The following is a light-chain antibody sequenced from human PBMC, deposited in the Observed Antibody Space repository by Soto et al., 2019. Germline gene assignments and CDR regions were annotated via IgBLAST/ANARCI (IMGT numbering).Light chain of an antibody. Sequence: QSALTQPASVSGSPGQSITISCTGTSRDVGGYNYVSWYQQHPGKAPKLMIYEVSNRPSGVSNRFSGSKSANTASLTISGLQAEDEANYYCTPYTSSNTPVFGGGTKLTVL. CDR1: SRDVGGYNY. CDR3: TPYTSSNTPV. V-gene: IGLV2-14*01. J-gene: IGLJ3*02. CDR2: EVS.